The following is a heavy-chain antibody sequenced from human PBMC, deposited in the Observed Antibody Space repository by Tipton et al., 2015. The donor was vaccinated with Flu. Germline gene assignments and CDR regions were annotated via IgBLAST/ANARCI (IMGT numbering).Heavy chain of an antibody. D-gene: IGHD3-3*01. V-gene: IGHV4-4*07. CDR1: GGSISSYY. J-gene: IGHJ4*02. CDR2: IYTSGST. CDR3: ARNRGTYYDFWSGYPYFDY. Sequence: LRLSCTVSGGSISSYYWSWIRQPAGKGLEWIGRIYTSGSTNYNPSLKSRVTISVDTSKNQFSLKLSSVTAADTAVYYCARNRGTYYDFWSGYPYFDYWGQGTLVTVSS.